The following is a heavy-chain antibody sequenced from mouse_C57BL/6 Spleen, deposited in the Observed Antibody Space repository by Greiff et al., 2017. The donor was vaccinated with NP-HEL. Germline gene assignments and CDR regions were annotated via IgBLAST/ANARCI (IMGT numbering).Heavy chain of an antibody. Sequence: VQLQQSGPELVKPGASVKISCKASGHTFTDYYMNWVKQSHGKSLEWIGDINPNNGGTSYNQKFKGKATLTVDKSSSTAYMELRSLTSEDSAVYFYARATTTVVAPPFDYWGQGTLVTVSA. D-gene: IGHD1-1*01. CDR2: INPNNGGT. V-gene: IGHV1-26*01. CDR3: ARATTTVVAPPFDY. J-gene: IGHJ3*01. CDR1: GHTFTDYY.